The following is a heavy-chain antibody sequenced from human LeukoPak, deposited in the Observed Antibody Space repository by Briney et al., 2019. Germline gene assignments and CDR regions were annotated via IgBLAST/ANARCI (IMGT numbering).Heavy chain of an antibody. V-gene: IGHV3-23*01. Sequence: GGSLRLSCAASGFTFSNYAMSWVRQAPGKGLEWVSATDGSGGSAYYADSVKGRFTISRDNSKNTLYLQMNSLRVEDTAVYYCANWREGVRPDFESWGQGTLVTVSP. J-gene: IGHJ4*02. CDR3: ANWREGVRPDFES. D-gene: IGHD3-3*01. CDR1: GFTFSNYA. CDR2: TDGSGGSA.